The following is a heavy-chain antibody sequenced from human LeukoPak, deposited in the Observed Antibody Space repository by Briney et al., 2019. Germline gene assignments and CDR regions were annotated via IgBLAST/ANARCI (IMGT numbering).Heavy chain of an antibody. Sequence: GGSLRLSCAASGFTFDDYAMHWVRQAPGKGLEWVSGISWNSGSIGYADSVKGRFTISRDNAKNSLYLQMNSLRAEDTALYHCAKDKGIYSGSYTGYFDYWGQGTLVTVSS. J-gene: IGHJ4*02. D-gene: IGHD1-26*01. CDR3: AKDKGIYSGSYTGYFDY. CDR1: GFTFDDYA. CDR2: ISWNSGSI. V-gene: IGHV3-9*01.